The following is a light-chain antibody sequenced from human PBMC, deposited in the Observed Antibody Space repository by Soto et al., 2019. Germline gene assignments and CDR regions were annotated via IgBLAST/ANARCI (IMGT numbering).Light chain of an antibody. CDR3: QQYQNWPPLT. Sequence: EVLMTQSPATLSVSPGERVTLSCRASQSININLAWYQQKPGQAPRVLIYGASSRASGIPHRFSGSGSGTDFTLTISRLEHDDFAFYYCQQYQNWPPLTFGGGTRVEIK. CDR1: QSININ. CDR2: GAS. V-gene: IGKV3D-15*01. J-gene: IGKJ4*01.